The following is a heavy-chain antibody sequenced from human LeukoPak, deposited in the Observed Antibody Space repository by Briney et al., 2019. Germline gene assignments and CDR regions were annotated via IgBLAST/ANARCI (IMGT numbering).Heavy chain of an antibody. CDR1: GFTFSNYG. V-gene: IGHV3-30*02. J-gene: IGHJ4*02. CDR2: IRYDGSNK. Sequence: GGSLRLSCAASGFTFSNYGMHWVRQAPGKGLEWVTFIRYDGSNKYYADSVKGRFTISRDNSKNTLYLQMNSLRAEDTAVYYCAKATGAAAGTMDYWGQGTLVTVSS. CDR3: AKATGAAAGTMDY. D-gene: IGHD6-13*01.